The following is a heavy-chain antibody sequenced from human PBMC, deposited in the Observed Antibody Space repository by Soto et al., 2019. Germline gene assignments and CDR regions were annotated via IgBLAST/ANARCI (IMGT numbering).Heavy chain of an antibody. V-gene: IGHV4-59*01. J-gene: IGHJ4*02. CDR1: GGSISSYY. D-gene: IGHD6-19*01. CDR2: IYYSGST. CDR3: ARGAGGSGWQGRGYYFDY. Sequence: SETLSLTCTVSGGSISSYYWSWIRQPPGKGLEWIGYIYYSGSTNYNPSLKSRVTISVDTSKNQFSLKLSSVTAADTAVYYCARGAGGSGWQGRGYYFDYWGQGTLVTVSS.